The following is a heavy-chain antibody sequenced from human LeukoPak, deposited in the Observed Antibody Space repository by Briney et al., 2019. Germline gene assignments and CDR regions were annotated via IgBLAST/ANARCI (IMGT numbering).Heavy chain of an antibody. J-gene: IGHJ5*02. V-gene: IGHV4-59*01. CDR3: ARYVDTAYWFDP. D-gene: IGHD5-18*01. Sequence: SETLSLTCTVSGGSISSYYWSWIRQPPGKGLEWIGYIYYSGSTNYNPSLKSRVTISVDTSKNQFSLKLSSVTAADTAVYYCARYVDTAYWFDPWGQGTLVTVSS. CDR2: IYYSGST. CDR1: GGSISSYY.